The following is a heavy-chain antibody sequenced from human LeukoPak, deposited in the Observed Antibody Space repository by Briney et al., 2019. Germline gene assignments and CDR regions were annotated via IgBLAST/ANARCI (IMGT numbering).Heavy chain of an antibody. CDR2: FDPEDGET. J-gene: IGHJ4*02. V-gene: IGHV1-24*01. CDR3: ATVGRFLESEDY. D-gene: IGHD3-3*01. Sequence: ASVKVSCKVSGYTLTDLSMHWVRQAPGKGLEWMGGFDPEDGETIYAQKFQGRVTMTEDTSTDTAYMELSSLRSEDTAVYYCATVGRFLESEDYWGQGTLVTVSS. CDR1: GYTLTDLS.